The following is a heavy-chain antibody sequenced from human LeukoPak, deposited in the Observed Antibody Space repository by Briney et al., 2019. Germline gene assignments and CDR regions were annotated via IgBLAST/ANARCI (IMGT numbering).Heavy chain of an antibody. V-gene: IGHV4-34*01. CDR3: ARHLYYYDSSGCYH. CDR2: INHSGST. D-gene: IGHD3-22*01. Sequence: SETLSLTCAVYGGSFSGYYWSWIRQPPGKGLEWIGEINHSGSTNYNPSLKSRVTISVDTSKNQFSLKLSSVTAADTAVYYCARHLYYYDSSGCYHWGQGTLVTVSS. CDR1: GGSFSGYY. J-gene: IGHJ5*02.